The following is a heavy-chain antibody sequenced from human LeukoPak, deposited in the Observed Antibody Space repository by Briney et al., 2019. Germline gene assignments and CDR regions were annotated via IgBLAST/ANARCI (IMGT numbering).Heavy chain of an antibody. J-gene: IGHJ3*02. Sequence: PGGSLRLSCAASGITLISYNMNWVRQAPGKGLEWVSYISSSSSTIYYADSVKGRFTISRDNAKNSLYLQMNSLRAEDTAVYYCARDRVVVTAIDAFDIWGQGTMVTVSS. CDR3: ARDRVVVTAIDAFDI. D-gene: IGHD2-21*02. CDR1: GITLISYN. V-gene: IGHV3-48*01. CDR2: ISSSSSTI.